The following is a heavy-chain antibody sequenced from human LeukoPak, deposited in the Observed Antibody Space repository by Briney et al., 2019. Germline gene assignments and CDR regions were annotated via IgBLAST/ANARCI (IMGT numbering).Heavy chain of an antibody. CDR2: ISAYNGNA. D-gene: IGHD3-22*01. CDR1: GYTFTSYG. CDR3: AIENYYDSSGYYR. V-gene: IGHV1-18*01. Sequence: AASVKVSCKASGYTFTSYGISWVRQAPGQGLEWMGWISAYNGNANYAQKLQGRVTMTTDTSTSTAYMELRSLGSDDTAVYYCAIENYYDSSGYYRWGQGTLVTVSS. J-gene: IGHJ5*02.